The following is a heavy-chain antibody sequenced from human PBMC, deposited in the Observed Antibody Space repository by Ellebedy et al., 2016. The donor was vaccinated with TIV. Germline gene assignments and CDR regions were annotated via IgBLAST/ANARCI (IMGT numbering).Heavy chain of an antibody. J-gene: IGHJ4*02. CDR1: GFTFSNYA. CDR2: IHGSDTRT. V-gene: IGHV3-23*01. Sequence: PGGSLRLSCAASGFTFSNYAMGWVRQAPGKGLEWVSGIHGSDTRTYYADSVKGRFTISRDNSKNTLYLQMDSLRGEDTALYYCAKGVTGTSGQFDYWGQGTLVTVSS. CDR3: AKGVTGTSGQFDY. D-gene: IGHD2-21*02.